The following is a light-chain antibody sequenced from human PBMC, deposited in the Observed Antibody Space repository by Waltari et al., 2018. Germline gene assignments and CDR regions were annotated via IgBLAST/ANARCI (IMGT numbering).Light chain of an antibody. V-gene: IGLV1-47*01. J-gene: IGLJ3*02. CDR1: SSNIGRNF. Sequence: QSVLTQPPSASGTPGQRVTISCSGSSSNIGRNFVYWYQQLPGTAPKVLSYTNKQRPSGVPGRFSGSKSGTSASLAISGLRSEDEADYYCAAWDASLSGWVFGGGTEQTVL. CDR3: AAWDASLSGWV. CDR2: TNK.